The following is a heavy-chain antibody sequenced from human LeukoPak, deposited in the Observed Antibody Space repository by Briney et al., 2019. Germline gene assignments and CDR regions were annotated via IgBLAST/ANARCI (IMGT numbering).Heavy chain of an antibody. CDR3: AKHWSYCSTTSCFFNYYYYYMDV. J-gene: IGHJ6*03. CDR2: IYSGGST. V-gene: IGHV3-53*01. Sequence: PGGSLRLSCAASGFTVSNNYMNWVRQAPGKGLEWVSLIYSGGSTHYADSVKGRFTISRDNSKSTLYLQMNNLRAEDTAIYYCAKHWSYCSTTSCFFNYYYYYMDVWGKGTTVTVSS. D-gene: IGHD2-2*01. CDR1: GFTVSNNY.